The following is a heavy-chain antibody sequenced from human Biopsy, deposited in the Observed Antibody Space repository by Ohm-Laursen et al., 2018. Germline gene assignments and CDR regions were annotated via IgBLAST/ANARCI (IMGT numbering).Heavy chain of an antibody. CDR3: ARLTRSTPTTGV. Sequence: GSSVKVSCKASGYIFTGYYMHWVRQAPGQGLEWTGWLNTNSGDTEYAENFQGRVTMTRDTSISTAYMELSRLRSDDTAVYYCARLTRSTPTTGVWGQGTLVTVSS. CDR1: GYIFTGYY. V-gene: IGHV1-2*02. CDR2: LNTNSGDT. D-gene: IGHD2-8*01. J-gene: IGHJ4*02.